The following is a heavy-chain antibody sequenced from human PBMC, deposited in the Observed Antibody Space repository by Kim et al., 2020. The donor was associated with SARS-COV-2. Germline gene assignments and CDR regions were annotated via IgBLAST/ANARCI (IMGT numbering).Heavy chain of an antibody. Sequence: GGSLRLSCAASGFTFSSYAMHWVRQAPGKGLEWVAVISYDGSNKYYADSVKGRFTISRDNSKNTLYLQMNSLRAEDTAVYYCARDLRTLYDTAGRDYWGQGTLVTVSS. CDR1: GFTFSSYA. D-gene: IGHD5-18*01. CDR3: ARDLRTLYDTAGRDY. CDR2: ISYDGSNK. J-gene: IGHJ4*02. V-gene: IGHV3-30*04.